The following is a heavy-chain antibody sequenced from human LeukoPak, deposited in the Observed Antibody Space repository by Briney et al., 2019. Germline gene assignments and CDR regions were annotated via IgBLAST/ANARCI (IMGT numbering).Heavy chain of an antibody. Sequence: SETLSLTCAVDGGSVSGYYWSWSRQPPGKGLEWSGEISHTGITNYNPSLKSGVTISVETSQNQFSLWLCAVSAAGTAVYYCARGTGTEGSFDPWGQGTLVTVSS. CDR3: ARGTGTEGSFDP. J-gene: IGHJ5*02. CDR1: GGSVSGYY. CDR2: ISHTGIT. D-gene: IGHD1-7*01. V-gene: IGHV4-34*01.